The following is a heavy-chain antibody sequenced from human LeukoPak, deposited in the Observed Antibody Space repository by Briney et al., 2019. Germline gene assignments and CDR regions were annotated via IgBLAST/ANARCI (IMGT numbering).Heavy chain of an antibody. J-gene: IGHJ5*02. CDR3: ARQGGSGSLNWFDP. D-gene: IGHD3-10*01. Sequence: GESLKISCKGSGYSFTSYWISWVRQMPGKGLEWMGRINPSDAYTNYSPSFQAHVTISADKSISTAYLQWSSLKASDTAMYYCARQGGSGSLNWFDPWGQGTLVTVSS. CDR2: INPSDAYT. V-gene: IGHV5-10-1*01. CDR1: GYSFTSYW.